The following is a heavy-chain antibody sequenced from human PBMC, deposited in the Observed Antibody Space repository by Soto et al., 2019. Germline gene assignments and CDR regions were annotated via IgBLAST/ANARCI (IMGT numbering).Heavy chain of an antibody. CDR3: ARSQGSSTSLAIYYYYYYGMDV. CDR1: GGTFSSYA. V-gene: IGHV1-69*01. Sequence: QVQLVQSGAEVKKPGSSVKVSCKAAGGTFSSYAISWVRQAPGQGLEWMGGIIPISGTANYAQKFQGRVTMTADASTRTAYMELSSLSSEDTAVYYCARSQGSSTSLAIYYYYYYGMDVWGQGTTVTVSS. J-gene: IGHJ6*02. CDR2: IIPISGTA. D-gene: IGHD2-2*01.